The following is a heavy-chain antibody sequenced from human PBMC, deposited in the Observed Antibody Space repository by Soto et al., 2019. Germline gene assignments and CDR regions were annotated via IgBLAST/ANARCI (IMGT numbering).Heavy chain of an antibody. V-gene: IGHV1-69*06. CDR3: ARVTPYSGSYYHPDY. Sequence: VASVKVSCKASGGTFSSYAISWVRQAPGQGLEWMGGIIPIFGTANYAQKFQGRVTITADKSTSTAYMELSSLRSGDTAVYYCARVTPYSGSYYHPDYWGQVTLVTVSS. J-gene: IGHJ4*02. D-gene: IGHD1-26*01. CDR1: GGTFSSYA. CDR2: IIPIFGTA.